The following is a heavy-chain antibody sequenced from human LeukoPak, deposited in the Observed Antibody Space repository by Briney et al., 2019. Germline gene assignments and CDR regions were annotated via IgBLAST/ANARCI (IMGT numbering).Heavy chain of an antibody. CDR1: GGSFSGYY. CDR3: ARLTIFRFDP. Sequence: SETLSLTCAVYGGSFSGYYWSWIRQPPGKGLEWIGEINHSGSTNYNPSLKSRVTISVDTSKNQFSLKLSSVTAADTAVYYCARLTIFRFDPWGQGTLVTVSS. CDR2: INHSGST. J-gene: IGHJ5*02. V-gene: IGHV4-34*01. D-gene: IGHD3-9*01.